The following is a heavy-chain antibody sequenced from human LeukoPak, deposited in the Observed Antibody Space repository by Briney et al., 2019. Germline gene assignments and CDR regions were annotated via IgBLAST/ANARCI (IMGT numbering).Heavy chain of an antibody. J-gene: IGHJ6*03. Sequence: SETLSLTCTVSGGSISSYYWSWIRQPSGKGQEWIGYIYYSGNTNYNPSLKSRVTISVDTSKNQFSLKLSSVTAADTAVYYCASHDYGDDYYYYYMDVWGKGTTVTVSS. D-gene: IGHD4-17*01. V-gene: IGHV4-59*01. CDR3: ASHDYGDDYYYYYMDV. CDR1: GGSISSYY. CDR2: IYYSGNT.